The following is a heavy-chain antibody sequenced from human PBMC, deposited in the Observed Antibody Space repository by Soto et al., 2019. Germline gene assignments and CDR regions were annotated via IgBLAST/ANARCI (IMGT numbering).Heavy chain of an antibody. D-gene: IGHD3-16*01. J-gene: IGHJ4*02. CDR1: GFTFSNYA. V-gene: IGHV3-33*08. Sequence: GGSLRLSCEASGFTFSNYAMSWVRQAPGKGLEWVAVIWYDGSNKYYADSVKGRFTISRDNSKNTLYLQMNSLRAEDTAVYYCARADYDYIWGRVYFDYWGQGTLVTVSS. CDR2: IWYDGSNK. CDR3: ARADYDYIWGRVYFDY.